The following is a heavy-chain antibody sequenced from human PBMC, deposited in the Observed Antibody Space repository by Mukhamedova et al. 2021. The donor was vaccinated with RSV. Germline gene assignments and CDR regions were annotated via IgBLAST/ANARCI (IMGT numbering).Heavy chain of an antibody. D-gene: IGHD2-21*02. CDR2: ISGSGGST. CDR3: AKGTHWGAHTSDWYAYDH. Sequence: GKGLEWVSGISGSGGSTYYADSVQGRFTISRDTSKNTVYLQMNSLRGEDTAVYYCAKGTHWGAHTSDWYAYDHWGRGTLVTVSS. J-gene: IGHJ4*02. V-gene: IGHV3-23*01.